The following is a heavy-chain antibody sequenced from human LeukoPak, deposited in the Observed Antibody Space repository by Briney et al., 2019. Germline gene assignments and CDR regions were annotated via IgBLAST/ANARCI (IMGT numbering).Heavy chain of an antibody. D-gene: IGHD1-1*01. V-gene: IGHV4-4*07. Sequence: PSETLSLNCTVSGGSISTYYWSWIRQPAGKGLEWIGRIYSSGGTNYNPSLRSRVTMSVDTSKNQFSLKLSSVTAADTAVYFCAREYDWTFDYWGQGTLVTVSS. CDR3: AREYDWTFDY. CDR2: IYSSGGT. CDR1: GGSISTYY. J-gene: IGHJ4*02.